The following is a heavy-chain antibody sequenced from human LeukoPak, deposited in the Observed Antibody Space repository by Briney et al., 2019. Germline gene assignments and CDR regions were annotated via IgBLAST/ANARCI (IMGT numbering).Heavy chain of an antibody. D-gene: IGHD2-2*02. CDR2: ISYDGSNK. CDR1: GFTFSSYG. J-gene: IGHJ3*02. Sequence: PGRSLRLSCAASGFTFSSYGMHWVRQAPGKGLDWVAVISYDGSNKYYADSVKGRFTISRDNSKNTLYLQMNSLRAEDTAVYYCAKVSLYPLDAFDIWGQGTMVTVSS. CDR3: AKVSLYPLDAFDI. V-gene: IGHV3-30*18.